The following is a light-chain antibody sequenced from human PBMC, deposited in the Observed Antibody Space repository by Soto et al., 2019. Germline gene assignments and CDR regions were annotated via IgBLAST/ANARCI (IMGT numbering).Light chain of an antibody. Sequence: QSVLTQPASVSGSPGQSITISCTGTSSDVGGYNYVSWYQQHPGKAPKHMIYDVSNRPSGVSNRFSGSKSGNTASLTISGLQAEDEADYYCSSYTSSSTLYVVFGGGTKVTVL. CDR1: SSDVGGYNY. CDR2: DVS. V-gene: IGLV2-14*01. CDR3: SSYTSSSTLYVV. J-gene: IGLJ2*01.